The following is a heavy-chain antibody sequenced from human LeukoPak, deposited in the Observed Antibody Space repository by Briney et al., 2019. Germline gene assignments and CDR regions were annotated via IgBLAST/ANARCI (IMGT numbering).Heavy chain of an antibody. CDR3: AREGYYYDSSGYYWDY. D-gene: IGHD3-22*01. CDR1: GFTFDDYG. Sequence: PGGSLRLSCAASGFTFDDYGMSWVRQAPGKGLEWVSGINWNGGSTGYADSVKGRFTISRDNAKNSLYLQMNSLRAEDTALYYCAREGYYYDSSGYYWDYWGQGTLVTVSS. CDR2: INWNGGST. V-gene: IGHV3-20*04. J-gene: IGHJ4*02.